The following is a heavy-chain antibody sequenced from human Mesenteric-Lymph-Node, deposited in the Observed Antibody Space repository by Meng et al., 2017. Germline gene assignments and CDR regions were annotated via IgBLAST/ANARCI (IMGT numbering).Heavy chain of an antibody. D-gene: IGHD6-13*01. V-gene: IGHV3-49*04. Sequence: GESLKISCAASGFTFSNAWMSWVRQAPGKGLEWVGFIRSKAYGGTTEYAASVKGRFTISRDDSKSIAYLQMNSLKTEDTAVYYCSRESIAAAEMVVYGMDVWGQGTTVTVSS. CDR1: GFTFSNAW. CDR2: IRSKAYGGTT. J-gene: IGHJ6*01. CDR3: SRESIAAAEMVVYGMDV.